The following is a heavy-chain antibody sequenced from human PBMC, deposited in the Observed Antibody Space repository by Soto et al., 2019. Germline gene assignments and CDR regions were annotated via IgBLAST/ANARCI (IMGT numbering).Heavy chain of an antibody. CDR3: ARLGAYSQALNS. Sequence: QVQLQESGPGLVKPSETLSLTCTVSNGSISPNYWSWIRQPPGKGLEWIGYIYFAGTTTYNPSPKSRVTIPLDASKNRFALRLTSVTAADTAVYYCARLGAYSQALNSWGQGTLVTVSS. D-gene: IGHD3-16*01. J-gene: IGHJ4*02. CDR2: IYFAGTT. V-gene: IGHV4-59*08. CDR1: NGSISPNY.